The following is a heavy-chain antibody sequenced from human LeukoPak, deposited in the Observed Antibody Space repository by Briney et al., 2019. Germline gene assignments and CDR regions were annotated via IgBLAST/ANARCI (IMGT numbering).Heavy chain of an antibody. V-gene: IGHV4-34*01. CDR3: ARALDGMDV. CDR1: GGSFSGYY. J-gene: IGHJ6*02. Sequence: SETLSLTCAAYGGSFSGYYWSWIRQPPGKGLEWIGEINHSGSTNYNPSLKSRVTISVDTSKNQFSLKLSSVTAADTAVYYCARALDGMDVWGQGTTVTVSS. CDR2: INHSGST.